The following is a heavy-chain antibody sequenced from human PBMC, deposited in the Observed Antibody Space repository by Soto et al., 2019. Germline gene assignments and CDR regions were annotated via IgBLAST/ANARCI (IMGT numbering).Heavy chain of an antibody. J-gene: IGHJ6*02. Sequence: ASVKVSCKASGYTFTSYGISWGRQAPGQGLEWMGWISAYNGNTNYAQKLQGRVTMTTDTSTSTAYMELRSLRSDDTAVYYCARAANYDFWSGYYYYYYGMDVWGQGTTVTVSS. D-gene: IGHD3-3*01. V-gene: IGHV1-18*01. CDR3: ARAANYDFWSGYYYYYYGMDV. CDR2: ISAYNGNT. CDR1: GYTFTSYG.